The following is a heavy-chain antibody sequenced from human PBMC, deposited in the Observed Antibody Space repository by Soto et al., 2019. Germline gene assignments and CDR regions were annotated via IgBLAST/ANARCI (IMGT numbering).Heavy chain of an antibody. D-gene: IGHD6-13*01. V-gene: IGHV2-5*02. CDR1: GFSLSTSGVG. CDR3: AQTIAAAGTFRVRAYYFDY. CDR2: IYWDDGK. J-gene: IGHJ4*02. Sequence: SGPTLVNPTQTLTLTCTFSGFSLSTSGVGVGWIRQPPGKALEWLALIYWDDGKRYSPSLKSRLTITKDTSKNQVVLTMTNMDPVDTATYYCAQTIAAAGTFRVRAYYFDYWGQGTLVTVSS.